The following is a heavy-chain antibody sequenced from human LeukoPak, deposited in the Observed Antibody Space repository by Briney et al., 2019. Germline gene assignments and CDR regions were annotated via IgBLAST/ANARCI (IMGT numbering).Heavy chain of an antibody. CDR1: GFTFSSYW. CDR3: ARESSGSSSRHFDY. J-gene: IGHJ4*02. CDR2: INTDGNIT. Sequence: GGSLRLSCVASGFTFSSYWMHWVRQAPGKGLVWVSRINTDGNITTYADSVKGRFTISRDNAKNALYLQINSLRADDTAVYYCARESSGSSSRHFDYWGQGTLATVSS. V-gene: IGHV3-74*01. D-gene: IGHD1-26*01.